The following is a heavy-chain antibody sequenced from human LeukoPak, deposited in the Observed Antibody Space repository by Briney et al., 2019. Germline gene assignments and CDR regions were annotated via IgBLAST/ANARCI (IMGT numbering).Heavy chain of an antibody. CDR1: GYTFTGYY. V-gene: IGHV1-2*02. D-gene: IGHD2-2*01. CDR2: INPNSGGT. CDR3: ARGDCSSTSCYLFRKYYYYGMDV. Sequence: ASVKVSCKASGYTFTGYYMHWVRQAPGQGLEWMGWINPNSGGTNYAQKFQGRVTMTRDTSISTAYMELSSLRSEDTAVYYCARGDCSSTSCYLFRKYYYYGMDVWGQGTTVTVSS. J-gene: IGHJ6*02.